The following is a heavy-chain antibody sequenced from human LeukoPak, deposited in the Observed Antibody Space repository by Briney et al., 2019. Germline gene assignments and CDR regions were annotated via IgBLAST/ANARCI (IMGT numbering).Heavy chain of an antibody. J-gene: IGHJ4*02. CDR2: INGSGGST. CDR3: AKDPYGGYYDSSGYYSDY. D-gene: IGHD3-22*01. V-gene: IGHV3-23*01. Sequence: GGSLRLSCAASGFTFSSYAMSWVRQAPGKGLEWVSAINGSGGSTYYADSVKGRFTISRDNSKNTLYLQMNSLRAEDTAVYYCAKDPYGGYYDSSGYYSDYWGQGTLVTVSS. CDR1: GFTFSSYA.